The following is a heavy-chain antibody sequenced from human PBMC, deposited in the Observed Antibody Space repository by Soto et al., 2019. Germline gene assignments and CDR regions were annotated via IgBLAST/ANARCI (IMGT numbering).Heavy chain of an antibody. CDR1: GFTFSSYA. J-gene: IGHJ4*02. V-gene: IGHV3-23*01. Sequence: EGSLRLSCAASGFTFSSYAMSWVRQAPGKGLEWVSAISGSGGSTYYADSVKGRFTISRDNSKNTLYLQMNSLRAEDTAVYYCAKNERYYYDSSGYYYNYWGQGTLVTVSS. CDR2: ISGSGGST. D-gene: IGHD3-22*01. CDR3: AKNERYYYDSSGYYYNY.